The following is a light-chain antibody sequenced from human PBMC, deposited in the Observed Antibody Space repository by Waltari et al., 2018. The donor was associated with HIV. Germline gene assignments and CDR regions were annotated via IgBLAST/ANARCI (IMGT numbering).Light chain of an antibody. CDR2: DVS. J-gene: IGLJ1*01. V-gene: IGLV2-14*01. Sequence: QSALTPPASVSGSPGPSLTISCTGPSRAVGGYNYVSWYQQHPGKAPKLMIYDVSKRPSGVSNRFSGSKSGNTASLTISGLQAEDEADYYCSSYTSSSTYVFGTGTKVTVL. CDR1: SRAVGGYNY. CDR3: SSYTSSSTYV.